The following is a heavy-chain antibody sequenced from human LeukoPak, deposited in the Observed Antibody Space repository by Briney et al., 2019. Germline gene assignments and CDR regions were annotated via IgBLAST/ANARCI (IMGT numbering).Heavy chain of an antibody. Sequence: PSETLSLTCTVSGGSIGSSSYYWGWIRQPPGKGLEWIGSIYYSGSTYYNPSLKSRVTISVDTSKNQFSLKLSSVTAADTAVYYCARHDLPYYFDYWGQGTLVTVSS. J-gene: IGHJ4*02. CDR2: IYYSGST. CDR3: ARHDLPYYFDY. V-gene: IGHV4-39*01. CDR1: GGSIGSSSYY.